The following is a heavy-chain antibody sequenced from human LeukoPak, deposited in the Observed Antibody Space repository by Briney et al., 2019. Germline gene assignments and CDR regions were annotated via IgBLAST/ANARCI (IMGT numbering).Heavy chain of an antibody. V-gene: IGHV3-23*01. J-gene: IGHJ4*02. CDR2: ISGSGGST. Sequence: GGSLRLSCAAPGFTFSSYGMSWVRQAPGKGLEWVSAISGSGGSTYYADSVKGRFTISRDNSKNTLYLQMNSLRAEDTAVYYCAKEALLSRYDILIGVDYRGQGTLVTVSS. D-gene: IGHD3-9*01. CDR3: AKEALLSRYDILIGVDY. CDR1: GFTFSSYG.